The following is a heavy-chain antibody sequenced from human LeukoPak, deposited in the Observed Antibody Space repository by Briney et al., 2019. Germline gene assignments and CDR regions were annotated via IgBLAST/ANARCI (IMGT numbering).Heavy chain of an antibody. J-gene: IGHJ4*02. Sequence: GGSLRLSCAAYGFTFSTYVMIWVRQAPGKGLEWVSAVSGTGGGTYYADSVKGRFTISRDNSKSTLYLQMNSLRAEDTAVYYCVKGSSDSRPYYFDSWGQGTLVTVSS. D-gene: IGHD3-22*01. CDR1: GFTFSTYV. V-gene: IGHV3-23*01. CDR2: VSGTGGGT. CDR3: VKGSSDSRPYYFDS.